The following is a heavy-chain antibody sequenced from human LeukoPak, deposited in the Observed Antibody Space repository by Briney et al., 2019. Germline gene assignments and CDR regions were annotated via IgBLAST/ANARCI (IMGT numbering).Heavy chain of an antibody. D-gene: IGHD3-3*01. Sequence: GGSLRLSCAASGFTLSNYAMTWVRQAPGKGLEWVSTIIGSGGSTYYADSVKGRFTISRDNSKNTLYLQMNSLRAEDTAVYYCAKSVRFLENYYYMDVWGKGATVTVSS. CDR3: AKSVRFLENYYYMDV. V-gene: IGHV3-23*01. CDR1: GFTLSNYA. CDR2: IIGSGGST. J-gene: IGHJ6*03.